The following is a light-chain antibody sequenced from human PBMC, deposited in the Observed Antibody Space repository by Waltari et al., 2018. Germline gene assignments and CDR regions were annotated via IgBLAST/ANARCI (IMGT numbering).Light chain of an antibody. Sequence: DIQMTQSLSSLSASVGDRVIITCRASQGISNYLAWYQQKPGKVPKLLIYAASTLQSGVPSRFRGSGSGTDFTLTISSLQPEDVATYYCQKYNSAPLTFGGGTKVEIK. V-gene: IGKV1-27*01. J-gene: IGKJ4*01. CDR3: QKYNSAPLT. CDR2: AAS. CDR1: QGISNY.